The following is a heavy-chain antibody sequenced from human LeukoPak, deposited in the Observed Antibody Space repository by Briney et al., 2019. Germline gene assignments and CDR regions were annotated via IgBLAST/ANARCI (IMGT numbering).Heavy chain of an antibody. Sequence: PGGSLRLSCAGSGFSFSSYWMHWVRQTPDKGLVWVSRINRDGTHRTYADSVKGRFTSSRDNANKTLYLQMDSLRAEDTAIYYCARGVDFDYWGQGTQVTVSS. CDR3: ARGVDFDY. CDR2: INRDGTHR. J-gene: IGHJ4*02. D-gene: IGHD3-16*01. CDR1: GFSFSSYW. V-gene: IGHV3-74*03.